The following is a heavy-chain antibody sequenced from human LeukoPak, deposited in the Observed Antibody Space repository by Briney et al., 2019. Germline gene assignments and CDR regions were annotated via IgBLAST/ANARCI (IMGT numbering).Heavy chain of an antibody. CDR1: GLTFSSYA. D-gene: IGHD1-26*01. Sequence: PGGSLRLSCAASGLTFSSYAMSWVRQAPGKGLEWVAAISGSGGSTYYADSVKGRFTISRDNFKNTLYLQMNSLRAEDTAVYYCAKEVIVGVSFDYWGQGTLVTVSS. V-gene: IGHV3-23*01. CDR3: AKEVIVGVSFDY. CDR2: ISGSGGST. J-gene: IGHJ4*02.